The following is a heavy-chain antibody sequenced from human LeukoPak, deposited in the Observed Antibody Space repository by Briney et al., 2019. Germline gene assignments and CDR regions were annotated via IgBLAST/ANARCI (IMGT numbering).Heavy chain of an antibody. Sequence: GGSLRLSCAASGFTFSDYYMSWIRQAPGKGLEWVSYISSSGSTIYYADSVKGRFTISRDNAKNSLYLKMNSLRAEDTAVYYCARDDYGDYEPHFDYWGQGTLVTVSS. CDR2: ISSSGSTI. D-gene: IGHD4-17*01. V-gene: IGHV3-11*04. CDR1: GFTFSDYY. J-gene: IGHJ4*02. CDR3: ARDDYGDYEPHFDY.